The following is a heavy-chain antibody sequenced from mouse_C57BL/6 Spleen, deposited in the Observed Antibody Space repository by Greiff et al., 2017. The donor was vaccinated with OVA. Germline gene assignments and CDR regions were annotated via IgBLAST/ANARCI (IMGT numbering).Heavy chain of an antibody. Sequence: EVMLVESEGGLVQPGSSMKLSCTASGFTFSDYYMAWVSQVPEKGLEWVANINYDGSSNYYMDSLKSRFIISRDNAKNILDLQMSSLKAEDTATYYCARAGTVTWFAYWGQGTLVTVSA. D-gene: IGHD4-1*01. V-gene: IGHV5-16*01. CDR3: ARAGTVTWFAY. J-gene: IGHJ3*01. CDR2: INYDGSSN. CDR1: GFTFSDYY.